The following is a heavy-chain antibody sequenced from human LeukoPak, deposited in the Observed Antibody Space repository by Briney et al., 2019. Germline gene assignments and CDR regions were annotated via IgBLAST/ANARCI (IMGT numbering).Heavy chain of an antibody. CDR3: ARDYPYYSDSSILDRFDY. CDR1: EFTFSNYW. V-gene: IGHV3-7*05. CDR2: IKQDGSEK. J-gene: IGHJ4*02. Sequence: GGSLRLSCAAFEFTFSNYWMSWVRQAPGKGLEWVANIKQDGSEKYYVDSVKGRFTISRDNAKNSLYLQMYSLRAEDTAVYYCARDYPYYSDSSILDRFDYWGQGTLVTVSS. D-gene: IGHD3-22*01.